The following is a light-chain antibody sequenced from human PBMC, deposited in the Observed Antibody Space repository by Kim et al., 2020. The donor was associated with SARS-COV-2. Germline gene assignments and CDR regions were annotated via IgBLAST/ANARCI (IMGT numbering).Light chain of an antibody. CDR1: QAISSY. Sequence: AIRMTQSPSSLSASTGDRVTITCRASQAISSYLAWYQQKPGKAPKLLIYAASTLQSGVPSRFSGSGSGTDFTLTISCLQSEDFATYYCQHYYDYPWAFGQGTKVDIK. CDR2: AAS. V-gene: IGKV1-8*01. CDR3: QHYYDYPWA. J-gene: IGKJ1*01.